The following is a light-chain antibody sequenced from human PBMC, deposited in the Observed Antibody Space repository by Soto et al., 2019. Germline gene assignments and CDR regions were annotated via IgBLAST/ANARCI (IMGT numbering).Light chain of an antibody. V-gene: IGKV3-15*01. J-gene: IGKJ1*01. CDR1: QSVSSN. CDR2: GVS. CDR3: QQYNNWPPWT. Sequence: EIVMTQSPATLSVSPGERATLSCRASQSVSSNLAWYQQKPGQAPRLLIYGVSTRATGTPARFSGSGSGTEFTLTISSQQSEDFTVYFCQQYNNWPPWTFGQGTKVEIK.